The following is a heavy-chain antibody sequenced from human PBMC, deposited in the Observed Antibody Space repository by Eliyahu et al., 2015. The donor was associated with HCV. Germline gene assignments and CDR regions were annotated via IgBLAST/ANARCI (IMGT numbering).Heavy chain of an antibody. D-gene: IGHD3-10*01. Sequence: QITLKESGPTLVKPTQTLTLTCTFSGFSLSTSGVGVGWIRQPPGKALEWLALIYWDDDKRYSPSLKSRLTITKDTSKNQVVLTMTNMDPVDTATYYCARPEGKSTFLRGYYYMDVWGKGTTVTVSS. CDR3: ARPEGKSTFLRGYYYMDV. CDR1: GFSLSTSGVG. CDR2: IYWDDDK. V-gene: IGHV2-5*02. J-gene: IGHJ6*03.